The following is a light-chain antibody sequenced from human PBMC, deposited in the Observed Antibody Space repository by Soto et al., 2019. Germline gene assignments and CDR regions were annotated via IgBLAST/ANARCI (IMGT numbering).Light chain of an antibody. V-gene: IGKV3-20*01. Sequence: ELVLTQSPGILSTTPGERATLSCRASQSVSSSYLAWYQQKPGQAPRLLIYGASSRATGIPDRFSGSGSGTDFTLTISRLEPEDFAVYYCQQYGSSPEWTFGQGTKVDIK. J-gene: IGKJ1*01. CDR3: QQYGSSPEWT. CDR2: GAS. CDR1: QSVSSSY.